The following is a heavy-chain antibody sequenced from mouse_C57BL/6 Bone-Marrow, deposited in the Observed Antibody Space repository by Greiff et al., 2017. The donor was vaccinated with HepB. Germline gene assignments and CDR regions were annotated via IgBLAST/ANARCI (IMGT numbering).Heavy chain of an antibody. J-gene: IGHJ2*01. CDR1: GYTFTSYG. Sequence: QVQLQQSGAELARPGASVKLSCKASGYTFTSYGISWVKQRTGQGLEWIGEIYPRSGNTYYNEKFKGKATLTADKSSSTAYMELRSLTSEDSAVYFCARSITTVVADYWGQGTTLTVPS. CDR3: ARSITTVVADY. V-gene: IGHV1-81*01. D-gene: IGHD1-1*01. CDR2: IYPRSGNT.